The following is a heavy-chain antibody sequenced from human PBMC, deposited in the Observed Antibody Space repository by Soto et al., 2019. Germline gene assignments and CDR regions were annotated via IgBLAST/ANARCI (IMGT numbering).Heavy chain of an antibody. V-gene: IGHV3-33*01. Sequence: QVQLVESGGGVVQPGRSLRLSCAASGFTFSSYGMHWVRQAPGKGLEWVAVIWYDGSNKYYADSVKGRFTISRDNSKNTLYLQMNSLRAEDTAVYYCPRVRELPAVIDYWGQGTLVTVSS. D-gene: IGHD1-26*01. CDR1: GFTFSSYG. J-gene: IGHJ4*02. CDR2: IWYDGSNK. CDR3: PRVRELPAVIDY.